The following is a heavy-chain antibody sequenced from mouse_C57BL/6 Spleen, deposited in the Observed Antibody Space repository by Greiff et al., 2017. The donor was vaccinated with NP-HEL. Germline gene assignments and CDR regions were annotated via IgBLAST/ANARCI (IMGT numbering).Heavy chain of an antibody. CDR1: GFSLSTSGMG. D-gene: IGHD2-4*01. CDR2: IYWDDDK. J-gene: IGHJ4*01. Sequence: QVTLKESGPGILQSSQTLSLTCSFSGFSLSTSGMGVSWIRQPSGKGLEWLAHIYWDDDKRYNPSLKSRLTISKDTSINQVFLKITSVDTADTATYYCARDYDYYYYAMDYWGQGTSVTVSS. CDR3: ARDYDYYYYAMDY. V-gene: IGHV8-12*01.